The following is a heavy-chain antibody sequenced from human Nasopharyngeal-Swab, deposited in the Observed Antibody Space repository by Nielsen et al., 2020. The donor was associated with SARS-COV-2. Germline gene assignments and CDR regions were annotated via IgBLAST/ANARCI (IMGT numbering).Heavy chain of an antibody. CDR1: GFTLSSYA. CDR3: SKDFYDSSGPRD. J-gene: IGHJ4*02. CDR2: VSGSGATT. Sequence: GSLRLSCAASGFTLSSYAMSWVRQAPGKGLEWVSTVSGSGATTYYGDSVKGRFTISRDNSKNTVYLQMNSLRAEDTAVYYCSKDFYDSSGPRDWGQGTLVTVSS. D-gene: IGHD3-22*01. V-gene: IGHV3-23*01.